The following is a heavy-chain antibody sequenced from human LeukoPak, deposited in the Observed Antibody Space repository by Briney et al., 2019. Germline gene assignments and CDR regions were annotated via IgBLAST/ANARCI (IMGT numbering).Heavy chain of an antibody. D-gene: IGHD6-13*01. CDR3: ARDGSYSSSWYFDY. CDR2: ISSSSSYI. Sequence: GGSLRLSCAASGFTFSNYNMHWVRQAPGKGLEWVSSISSSSSYIYYADSVKGRFTISGDNAKNSLYLQMNSLRAEDTAVYYCARDGSYSSSWYFDYWGQGTLVTVSS. V-gene: IGHV3-21*01. J-gene: IGHJ4*02. CDR1: GFTFSNYN.